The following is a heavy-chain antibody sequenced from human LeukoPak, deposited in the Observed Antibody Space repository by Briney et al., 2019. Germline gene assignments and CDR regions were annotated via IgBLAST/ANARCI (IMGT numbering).Heavy chain of an antibody. CDR3: ARSGGYGSGISY. CDR1: GGSISAYS. Sequence: SETLYLTCTGSGGSISAYSWSWIRQPPWKGLEWIGYIYSSGRSNYNPSLKSRVTISVDTSKNQFSLKLSSVTAADTAVYYCARSGGYGSGISYWGQGTLVTVSS. D-gene: IGHD3-10*01. J-gene: IGHJ4*02. V-gene: IGHV4-59*13. CDR2: IYSSGRS.